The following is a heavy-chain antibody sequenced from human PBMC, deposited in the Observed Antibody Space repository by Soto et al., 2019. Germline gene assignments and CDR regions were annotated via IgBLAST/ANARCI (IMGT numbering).Heavy chain of an antibody. CDR3: ARASSPRDPWLDY. D-gene: IGHD2-15*01. V-gene: IGHV3-11*01. Sequence: PGGSLRLSCGASGFTFSDDYMSWIRQAPGKGLEWVSYISSSGGTIYYADSVKGRFTISRDNAKNSLFLQMNSLRADDTAVYYCARASSPRDPWLDYWGHGTLVTVSS. J-gene: IGHJ5*01. CDR1: GFTFSDDY. CDR2: ISSSGGTI.